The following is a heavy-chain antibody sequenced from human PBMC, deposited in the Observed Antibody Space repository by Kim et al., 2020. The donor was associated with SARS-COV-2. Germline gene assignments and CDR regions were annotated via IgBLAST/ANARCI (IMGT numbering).Heavy chain of an antibody. Sequence: AQKFQGRVTITADKSTSTAYMELSSLRSEDTAVYYCAREGGHDTSGYFDYWGQGTLVTVSS. V-gene: IGHV1-69*04. J-gene: IGHJ4*02. CDR3: AREGGHDTSGYFDY. D-gene: IGHD3-22*01.